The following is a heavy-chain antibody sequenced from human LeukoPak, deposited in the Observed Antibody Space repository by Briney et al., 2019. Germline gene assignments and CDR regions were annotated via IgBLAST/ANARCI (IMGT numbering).Heavy chain of an antibody. CDR2: IYYSGST. D-gene: IGHD3-22*01. J-gene: IGHJ4*02. V-gene: IGHV4-59*08. CDR1: GGSISSYY. Sequence: SETLSLTCTVSGGSISSYYWSWIRQPPGKGLEWIGYIYYSGSTNYNPSLKSRVTISVDTSKNQFSLKLSSVTAADRAVYYCARGSSSGYYHYFDYWGQGTLVTVSS. CDR3: ARGSSSGYYHYFDY.